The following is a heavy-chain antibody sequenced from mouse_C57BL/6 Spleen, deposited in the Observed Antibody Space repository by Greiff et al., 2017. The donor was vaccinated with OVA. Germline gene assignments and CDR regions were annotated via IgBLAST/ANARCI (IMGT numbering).Heavy chain of an antibody. D-gene: IGHD2-4*01. CDR2: INPNNGGT. CDR1: GYTFTDYY. V-gene: IGHV1-26*01. CDR3: ARREYDYDFAY. J-gene: IGHJ3*01. Sequence: EVQLQQSGPELVKPGASVKISCKASGYTFTDYYMNWVKQSHGKSLEWIGDINPNNGGTSYNQKLKGKATLTVDKSSSTAYMELRSLTSEDSAVYYCARREYDYDFAYWGQGTLVTVSA.